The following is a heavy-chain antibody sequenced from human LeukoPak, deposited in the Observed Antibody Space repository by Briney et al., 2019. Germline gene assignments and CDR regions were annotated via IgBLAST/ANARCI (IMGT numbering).Heavy chain of an antibody. J-gene: IGHJ4*02. Sequence: GGSLRLSCAASGFTFSNYWRNWVRQGQGKGLVWVSRIRDDGATTNYADSVRGRFTISRDNAKNTLYLQMNSLRAEDTAVYYCARGGRRGSGSYYFDNWGQGTLVPVSS. CDR3: ARGGRRGSGSYYFDN. D-gene: IGHD6-25*01. CDR1: GFTFSNYW. V-gene: IGHV3-74*01. CDR2: IRDDGATT.